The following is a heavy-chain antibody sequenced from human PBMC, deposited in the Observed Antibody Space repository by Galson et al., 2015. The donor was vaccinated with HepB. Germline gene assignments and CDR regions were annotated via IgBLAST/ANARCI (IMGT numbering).Heavy chain of an antibody. CDR2: IIPIFGTA. Sequence: SVKVSCKASGYTFTGYYMHWVRQAPGQGLEWMGGIIPIFGTANYAQKFQGRVTITADESTSTAYMELSSLRSEDTAVYYCARDLSDYGFDYWGQGTLVTVSS. CDR1: GYTFTGYY. D-gene: IGHD4-17*01. J-gene: IGHJ4*02. V-gene: IGHV1-69*13. CDR3: ARDLSDYGFDY.